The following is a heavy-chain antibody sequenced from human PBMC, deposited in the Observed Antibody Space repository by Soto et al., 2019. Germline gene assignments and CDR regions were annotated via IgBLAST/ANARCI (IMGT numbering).Heavy chain of an antibody. Sequence: PGGSLRLSCAASGFTFSSYGMHWVRQAPGKGLEWVAVIWYDGSNKYYADSVKGRFTISRDNSKNTLYLQMNSLRAEDTAVYYCARRVPPHGAFDIWGQGTMVTVSS. J-gene: IGHJ3*02. CDR1: GFTFSSYG. CDR3: ARRVPPHGAFDI. CDR2: IWYDGSNK. V-gene: IGHV3-33*01.